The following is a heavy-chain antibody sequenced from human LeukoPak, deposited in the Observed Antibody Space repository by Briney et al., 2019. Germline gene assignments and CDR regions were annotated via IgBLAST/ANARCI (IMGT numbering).Heavy chain of an antibody. CDR2: IYTSGST. D-gene: IGHD6-6*01. CDR3: ARGRIAARHNWFDP. J-gene: IGHJ5*02. CDR1: GCSISSGSYY. Sequence: TLSLTCAASGCSISSGSYYWSWIRQPAGKGLEWIGRIYTSGSTNYNPSLKSRVTISVDTSKNQFSLKLSSVTAADTAVYYCARGRIAARHNWFDPWGQGTLVTVSS. V-gene: IGHV4-61*02.